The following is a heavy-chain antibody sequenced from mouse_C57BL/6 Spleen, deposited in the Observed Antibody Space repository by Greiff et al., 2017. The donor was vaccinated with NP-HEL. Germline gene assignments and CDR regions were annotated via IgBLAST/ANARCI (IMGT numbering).Heavy chain of an antibody. CDR2: IWRGGST. J-gene: IGHJ4*01. V-gene: IGHV2-5*01. CDR1: GFSLTSYG. CDR3: AKKGDYDGYAMDY. D-gene: IGHD2-4*01. Sequence: VQLQQSGPGLVQPSQSLSITCTVSGFSLTSYGVHWVRQSPGKGLEWLGVIWRGGSTDYNAAFMSRLSITKDNSKSQVFFKMNSLQADDTAIYYCAKKGDYDGYAMDYWGQGTSVTVSS.